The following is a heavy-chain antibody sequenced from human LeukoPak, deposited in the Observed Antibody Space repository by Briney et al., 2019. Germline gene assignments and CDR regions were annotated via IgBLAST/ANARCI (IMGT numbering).Heavy chain of an antibody. D-gene: IGHD3-10*01. V-gene: IGHV3-23*01. CDR1: GFTFSNYA. Sequence: GGSLRLSCETSGFTFSNYAMSWVRQAPGKGLEWVSAISASSDSTYYADSVKGRFTVSRDNSRNTLYLQVNSLRADDTAVYYCAKDLGIGGSGFWGQGTLVTVSS. CDR3: AKDLGIGGSGF. CDR2: ISASSDST. J-gene: IGHJ4*02.